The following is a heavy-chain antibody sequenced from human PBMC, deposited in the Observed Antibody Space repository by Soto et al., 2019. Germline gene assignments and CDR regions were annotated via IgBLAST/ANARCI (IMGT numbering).Heavy chain of an antibody. CDR1: GLTFSNYA. D-gene: IGHD1-7*01. CDR3: AKNQERELPRVIDF. V-gene: IGHV3-23*01. CDR2: MSGSSSTT. Sequence: PGGSLRLSCATSGLTFSNYAMSWVRQAPGGGLEWASSMSGSSSTTYYADSVKGRFTISRDRYKNTLYLQMSSLRAEDTALYYCAKNQERELPRVIDFWGQGTLVTVSS. J-gene: IGHJ4*02.